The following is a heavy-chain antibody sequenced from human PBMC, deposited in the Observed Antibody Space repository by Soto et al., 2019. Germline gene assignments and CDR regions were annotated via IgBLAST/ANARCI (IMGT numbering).Heavy chain of an antibody. CDR3: AKDPYDFWSGSH. Sequence: GGSLRLSCAASGFTFSSYGMHWVRQAPGKGLEWVAAISCSGGSTYYADSVKGRFTISRGNSKNTLYLQMNSLRAEDTAVYYCAKDPYDFWSGSHWGQGTLVTVSS. CDR1: GFTFSSYG. CDR2: ISCSGGST. V-gene: IGHV3-23*01. J-gene: IGHJ4*02. D-gene: IGHD3-3*01.